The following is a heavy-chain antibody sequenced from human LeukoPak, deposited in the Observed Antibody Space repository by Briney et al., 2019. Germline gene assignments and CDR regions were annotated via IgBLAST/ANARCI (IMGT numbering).Heavy chain of an antibody. CDR2: ISSNGGST. J-gene: IGHJ4*02. V-gene: IGHV3-64*01. D-gene: IGHD3-9*01. Sequence: GGSLRLSCAASGFSFSSYAMHWVRQAPGKGLEYVSAISSNGGSTYYANSVKGRFTISRDNSKNTLYLQMGSLRAVDMAVYYCARGHRLTGHDYWGQGTLVTVSS. CDR3: ARGHRLTGHDY. CDR1: GFSFSSYA.